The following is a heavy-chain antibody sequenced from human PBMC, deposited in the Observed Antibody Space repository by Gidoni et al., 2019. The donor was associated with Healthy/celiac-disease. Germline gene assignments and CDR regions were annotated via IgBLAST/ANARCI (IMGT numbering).Heavy chain of an antibody. D-gene: IGHD5-18*01. V-gene: IGHV3-53*01. J-gene: IGHJ4*02. CDR3: ERDRGDTAMALDY. Sequence: EVQLVESGGGLIHPGGSLRLSCAASGFTVSSNYMSWVRQAPGKGLEWVSVIYSGGSTYYADSVKGRFTISRDNSKNRLYLQMNSLRAEDKAVYYCERDRGDTAMALDYWGQGTLVTVSS. CDR2: IYSGGST. CDR1: GFTVSSNY.